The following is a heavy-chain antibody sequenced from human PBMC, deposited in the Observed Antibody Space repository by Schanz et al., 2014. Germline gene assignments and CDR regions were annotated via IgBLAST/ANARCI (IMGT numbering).Heavy chain of an antibody. J-gene: IGHJ5*02. CDR2: IYISGST. CDR1: GGSISSGVHY. D-gene: IGHD5-12*01. Sequence: QVLLQESGPVLVKPSETLSLTCTVSGGSISSGVHYWSWVRQPAGRGLEWIGRIYISGSTRFNPSLKSRVTNSIPPSNTQFSLKLNSVTAADTAVYYCARGGSVATIAPYTWFDPWGQGTLVTVSS. V-gene: IGHV4-61*02. CDR3: ARGGSVATIAPYTWFDP.